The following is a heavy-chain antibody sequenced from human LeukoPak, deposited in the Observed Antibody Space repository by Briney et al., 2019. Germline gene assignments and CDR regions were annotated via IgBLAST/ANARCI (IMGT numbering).Heavy chain of an antibody. CDR3: AKPAVYDFWSGYYPSYYFDY. V-gene: IGHV3-23*01. J-gene: IGHJ4*02. D-gene: IGHD3-3*01. Sequence: GGSLRLSCAASGFTFSSYAMSWVRQAPGKGLEWVSAISGSGGSTYYADSVKGRFTISRDNSKNTLYLQMNSLRAEDTAVYYRAKPAVYDFWSGYYPSYYFDYWGQGTLVTVSS. CDR1: GFTFSSYA. CDR2: ISGSGGST.